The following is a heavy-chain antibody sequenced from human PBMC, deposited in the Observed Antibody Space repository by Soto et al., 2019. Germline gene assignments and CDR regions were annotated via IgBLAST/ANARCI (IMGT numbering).Heavy chain of an antibody. Sequence: SETLSLTCAVSSGSISNDNWWNWVRQPPGKGLEWIGEIYRSGSTNYNPSLKSRVTISVDRSKNQFSLKLSSVTAADTAVYYCAAGGGLPRYYWGQGTLVTVSS. V-gene: IGHV4-4*02. CDR1: SGSISNDNW. CDR3: AAGGGLPRYY. D-gene: IGHD5-12*01. J-gene: IGHJ4*02. CDR2: IYRSGST.